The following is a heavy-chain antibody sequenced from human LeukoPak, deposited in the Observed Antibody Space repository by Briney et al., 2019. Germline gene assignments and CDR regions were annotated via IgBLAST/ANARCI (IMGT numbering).Heavy chain of an antibody. J-gene: IGHJ4*02. V-gene: IGHV3-21*01. CDR3: ARDRGGPFDY. D-gene: IGHD3-16*01. CDR2: ISSSSSYI. Sequence: GGSLRLSCAASGFTFSSYSVNWVRQAPGKGLEWVSSISSSSSYIYYADSVKGRFTISRDDAKNSLYLQMNSLRAEDTAVYYCARDRGGPFDYWGQGTLVSVSS. CDR1: GFTFSSYS.